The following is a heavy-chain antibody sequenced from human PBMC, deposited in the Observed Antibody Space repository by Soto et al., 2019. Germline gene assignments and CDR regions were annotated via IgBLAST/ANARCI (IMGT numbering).Heavy chain of an antibody. Sequence: GESLKISCKGSGYSFTSYWIGWVRQMPGKGLEWMGIIYPGDSDTRYSPSFQGQVTISADKSISTAYLQWSSLKASDTAMYYCARHDGLAAAYYYGMDVWGQGTTVTVSS. CDR2: IYPGDSDT. D-gene: IGHD6-13*01. CDR1: GYSFTSYW. V-gene: IGHV5-51*01. CDR3: ARHDGLAAAYYYGMDV. J-gene: IGHJ6*02.